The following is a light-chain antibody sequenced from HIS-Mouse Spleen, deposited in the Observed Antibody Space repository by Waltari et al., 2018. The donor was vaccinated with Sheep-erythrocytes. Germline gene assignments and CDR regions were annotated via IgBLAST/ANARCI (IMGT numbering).Light chain of an antibody. J-gene: IGLJ3*02. CDR3: CSYAGSSTPWV. Sequence: QSALTQPASVSGSPGQSITISCPGPSSHVGSYNLVPWYQQHPGKAPKLMIYEGSKRPSGVSNRFSGSKSGNTASLTISGLQAEDEADYYCCSYAGSSTPWVFGGGTKLTVL. CDR1: SSHVGSYNL. V-gene: IGLV2-23*01. CDR2: EGS.